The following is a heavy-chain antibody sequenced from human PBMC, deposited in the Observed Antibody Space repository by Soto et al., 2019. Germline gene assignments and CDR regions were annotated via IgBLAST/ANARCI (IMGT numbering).Heavy chain of an antibody. CDR3: TRDNRGYDKDANNF. Sequence: EVQLVESGGGLVQPGRSLRLSCVASGFTFDDYGMRWVRQTPEKGLEWVSSITWNSGSVFYADSVKGLFTISRDNAKNSQDLQMNGLSVEATALYYWTRDNRGYDKDANNFWGQGTMVTVSS. D-gene: IGHD5-12*01. CDR1: GFTFDDYG. J-gene: IGHJ3*01. CDR2: ITWNSGSV. V-gene: IGHV3-9*01.